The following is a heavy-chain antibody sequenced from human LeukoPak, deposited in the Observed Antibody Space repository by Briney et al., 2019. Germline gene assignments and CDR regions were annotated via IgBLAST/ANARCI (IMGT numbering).Heavy chain of an antibody. D-gene: IGHD3-9*01. CDR3: ARDVTYYDILSGYYNVRDAFDI. V-gene: IGHV4-61*02. CDR1: GGSISSGSYY. Sequence: SQTLSLTCTVSGGSISSGSYYWSWIRQPAGKGLEWIGRIYTSGSTNYNPSLKSRVAFSVDTSKNQVSLKLSSVTAADTAIYYCARDVTYYDILSGYYNVRDAFDIWGQGTMVTVSS. J-gene: IGHJ3*02. CDR2: IYTSGST.